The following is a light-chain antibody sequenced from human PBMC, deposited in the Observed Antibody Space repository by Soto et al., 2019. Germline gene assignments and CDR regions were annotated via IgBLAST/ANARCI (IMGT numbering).Light chain of an antibody. CDR1: SSNIGNNY. CDR3: GTWDSSLTVLWV. V-gene: IGLV1-51*02. J-gene: IGLJ3*02. CDR2: ENN. Sequence: QSVLTQPPSVSAAPGQTVTISCSGSSSNIGNNYVFWYQQLPGTAPKLLIYENNKRPSGIPDRFSGSKSGTSATLGITGLQTGDEADYYCGTWDSSLTVLWVFGGGTKVT.